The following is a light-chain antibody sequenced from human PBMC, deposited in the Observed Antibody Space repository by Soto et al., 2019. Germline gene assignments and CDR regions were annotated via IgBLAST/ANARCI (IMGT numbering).Light chain of an antibody. Sequence: DIQLTQSPSSLSASVGDRVTITCRASQTISSYLNWYQQKPGIAPKLLIYAASSLQSGVPSRFSGSGSGTDFTLTISSLQPEDFATYYCQQSYSTPPYTFGQGTKLDMK. J-gene: IGKJ2*01. V-gene: IGKV1-39*01. CDR3: QQSYSTPPYT. CDR2: AAS. CDR1: QTISSY.